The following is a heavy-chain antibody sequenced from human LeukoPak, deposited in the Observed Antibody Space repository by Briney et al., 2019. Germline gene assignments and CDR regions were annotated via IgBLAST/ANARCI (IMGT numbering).Heavy chain of an antibody. CDR1: GYTFTIYG. CDR2: ISAYGNT. V-gene: IGHV1-18*01. CDR3: ARGIIGYYFDY. J-gene: IGHJ4*02. Sequence: GASVKVSHKTSGYTFTIYGISWVRQAPGQGLEWMGLISAYGNTNYAQNLQGRVTMTTDTSTSTAYMELRSLRSDDTAVYYCARGIIGYYFDYWVQGTLVTVSS. D-gene: IGHD2-15*01.